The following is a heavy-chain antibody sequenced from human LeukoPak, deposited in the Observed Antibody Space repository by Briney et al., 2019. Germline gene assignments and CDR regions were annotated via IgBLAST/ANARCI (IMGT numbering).Heavy chain of an antibody. D-gene: IGHD6-13*01. Sequence: SETLSLTCTVSGGSTSSYYWSWIRQPPGKGLEWIGYIYYSGSTNYNSSLKSRVTISVDTSKNQFSLKLSSETAADTTVYYCARDEPSSSWTYFDYWGQGTLVTVSS. V-gene: IGHV4-59*01. CDR1: GGSTSSYY. CDR2: IYYSGST. CDR3: ARDEPSSSWTYFDY. J-gene: IGHJ4*02.